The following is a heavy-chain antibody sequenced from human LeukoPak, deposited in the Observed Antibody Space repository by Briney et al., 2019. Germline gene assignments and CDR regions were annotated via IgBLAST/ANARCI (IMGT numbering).Heavy chain of an antibody. CDR1: GDSIGNSNYY. J-gene: IGHJ4*02. CDR3: ARRGITYSSSFFAY. D-gene: IGHD6-13*01. Sequence: PSETLSLTCTVSGDSIGNSNYYWAWVRQPPGKGLEWLGSIFYSGGTYYNPSRKSRVTISVDTSKNHFSLNLHSVTAADTATYYCARRGITYSSSFFAYWGQGTLVTVSS. CDR2: IFYSGGT. V-gene: IGHV4-39*02.